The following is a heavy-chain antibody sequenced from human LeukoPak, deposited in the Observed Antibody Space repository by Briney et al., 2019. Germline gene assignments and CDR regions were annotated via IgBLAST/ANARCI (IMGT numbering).Heavy chain of an antibody. Sequence: SETLSLTCTVSGGSISSYYWSWLRQPPGKGLEWMGNIYYSGSTNYNPSLKSRVTISVDTSKHQFSLKLSSVTAADTAVYYCARLILNAAAGTTYFDYWGQGTLVTVSS. J-gene: IGHJ4*02. CDR1: GGSISSYY. V-gene: IGHV4-59*08. CDR2: IYYSGST. CDR3: ARLILNAAAGTTYFDY. D-gene: IGHD6-13*01.